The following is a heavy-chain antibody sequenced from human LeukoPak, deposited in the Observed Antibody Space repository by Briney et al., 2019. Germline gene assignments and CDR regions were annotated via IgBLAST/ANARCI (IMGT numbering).Heavy chain of an antibody. J-gene: IGHJ5*02. CDR2: INPNSGGT. D-gene: IGHD6-19*01. Sequence: GASVKVSCKASGYTFTGYYMHWVRQAPGQGLEWMGWINPNSGGTNYAQKFQGRVTMTRDTSISTAYMELSRLRSDDTAVYYCARDFLGAVAGTGWLDPWGQGTLVTVSS. V-gene: IGHV1-2*02. CDR3: ARDFLGAVAGTGWLDP. CDR1: GYTFTGYY.